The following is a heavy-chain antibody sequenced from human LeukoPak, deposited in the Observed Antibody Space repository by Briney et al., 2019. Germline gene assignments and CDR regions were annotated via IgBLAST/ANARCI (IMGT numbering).Heavy chain of an antibody. D-gene: IGHD6-13*01. V-gene: IGHV3-7*01. CDR3: ARDRYSSSSYYYYYMDV. CDR1: GFTFSSYW. CDR2: IKQDGSEK. J-gene: IGHJ6*03. Sequence: PGGSLRLSCAASGFTFSSYWMSWVRQAPGKGLEWVANIKQDGSEKYYVDSVKGRFTISRDNAKNSLYLQMNSLRAEDTAVHYCARDRYSSSSYYYYYMDVWGNGTTVTVSS.